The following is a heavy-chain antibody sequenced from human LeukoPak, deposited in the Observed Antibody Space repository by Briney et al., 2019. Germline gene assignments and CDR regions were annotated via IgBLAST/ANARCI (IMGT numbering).Heavy chain of an antibody. D-gene: IGHD2-21*02. V-gene: IGHV1-8*01. CDR3: ARGMEVVTAIRYYYYMDV. J-gene: IGHJ6*03. Sequence: GASVKVSCKASGYTFTSYDINWVRQATEQGLEWMGWMNPNSGNTGYAQKFQGRVTMTRNTSISTAYMELSSLRSEDTAVYYCARGMEVVTAIRYYYYMDVWGKGTAVTVSS. CDR1: GYTFTSYD. CDR2: MNPNSGNT.